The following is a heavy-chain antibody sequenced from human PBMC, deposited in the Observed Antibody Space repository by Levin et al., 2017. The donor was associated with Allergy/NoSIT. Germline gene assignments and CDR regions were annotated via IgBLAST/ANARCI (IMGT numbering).Heavy chain of an antibody. Sequence: PSETLSLTCAVYGGSFSGYYWSWIRQPPGKGLEWIGEINHSGSTNYNPSLKSRVTISVDTSKNQFSLKLSSVTAADTAVYYCARGRGDSSGCPFDYWGQGTLVTVSS. D-gene: IGHD6-19*01. CDR2: INHSGST. CDR3: ARGRGDSSGCPFDY. J-gene: IGHJ4*02. V-gene: IGHV4-34*01. CDR1: GGSFSGYY.